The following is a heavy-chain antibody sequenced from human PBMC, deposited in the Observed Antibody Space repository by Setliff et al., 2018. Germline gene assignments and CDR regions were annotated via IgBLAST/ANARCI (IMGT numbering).Heavy chain of an antibody. CDR3: AKSPHDFWSGRVFFDY. D-gene: IGHD3-3*01. V-gene: IGHV3-23*01. Sequence: LRLSCAASGFSFSSYAMSWVRQAPGKGLEWVSSIIGSGISTYYADSVQGRFTISRDNHKNTLHLQMNSLRVEDTAIYYCAKSPHDFWSGRVFFDYWGQGILVTV. CDR2: IIGSGIST. CDR1: GFSFSSYA. J-gene: IGHJ4*01.